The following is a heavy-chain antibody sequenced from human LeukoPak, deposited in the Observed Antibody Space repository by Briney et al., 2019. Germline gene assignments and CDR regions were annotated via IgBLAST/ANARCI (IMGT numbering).Heavy chain of an antibody. CDR1: GFTFTNYV. Sequence: PGGSLRLSCAASGFTFTNYVMSWVRQAPGKGLEWVSGISGSGGRTFYADSVKGRFSISRDNSKNTLSLQMNSLRADDTAVYYCAKDSWRDQLPFIFDYWGQGILDTVSS. CDR3: AKDSWRDQLPFIFDY. V-gene: IGHV3-23*01. D-gene: IGHD2-2*01. CDR2: ISGSGGRT. J-gene: IGHJ4*02.